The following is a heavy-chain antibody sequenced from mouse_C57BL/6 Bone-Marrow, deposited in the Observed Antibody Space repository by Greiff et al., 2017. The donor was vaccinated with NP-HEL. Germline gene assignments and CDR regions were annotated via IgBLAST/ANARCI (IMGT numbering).Heavy chain of an antibody. D-gene: IGHD2-2*01. CDR2: ISDGGSYT. CDR1: GFTFSSYA. J-gene: IGHJ1*03. CDR3: ARGPYGYDV. V-gene: IGHV5-4*03. Sequence: EVNLVESGGGLVKPGGSLKLSCAASGFTFSSYAMSWVRQTPEKRLEWVATISDGGSYTYYPDNVKGRFTISRDNAKNNLYLQMSHLKSEDTAMYYCARGPYGYDVWGTGTTVTVSS.